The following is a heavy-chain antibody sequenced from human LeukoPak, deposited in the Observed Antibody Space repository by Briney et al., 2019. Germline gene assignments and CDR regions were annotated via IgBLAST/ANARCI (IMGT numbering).Heavy chain of an antibody. J-gene: IGHJ5*02. CDR1: GGSISSSSYY. D-gene: IGHD3-3*01. CDR2: IYYSGST. Sequence: SETLSLTCTVSGGSISSSSYYWGWIRQPPGKGLEWIGSIYYSGSTYYNPSLKSRVTISVDTSKNQFSLKLSSVTAADTAVYYCARGHYDSWSGYYTCWFDPWGQGTLVTVSS. CDR3: ARGHYDSWSGYYTCWFDP. V-gene: IGHV4-39*07.